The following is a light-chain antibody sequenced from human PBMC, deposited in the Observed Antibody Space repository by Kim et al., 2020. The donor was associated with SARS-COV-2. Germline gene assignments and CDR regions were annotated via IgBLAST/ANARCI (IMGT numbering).Light chain of an antibody. CDR2: HDD. V-gene: IGLV1-36*01. J-gene: IGLJ3*02. CDR3: AAWDDRLNGRV. CDR1: SSNNGNRA. Sequence: QSVLTQPPSMSEAPRKRVTISCSGSSSNNGNRAVNWYQQLPGKAPKPLIYHDDLLSSGVSDRFSGSKSGTSASLAISGLQSEDEADYYCAAWDDRLNGRVFGGGTQLTVL.